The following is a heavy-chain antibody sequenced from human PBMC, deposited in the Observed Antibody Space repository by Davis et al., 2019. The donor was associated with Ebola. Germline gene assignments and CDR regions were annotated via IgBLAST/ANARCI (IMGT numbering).Heavy chain of an antibody. CDR3: ATVDTAMVRERGDAFDI. CDR1: GFTFSSYA. J-gene: IGHJ3*02. D-gene: IGHD5-18*01. V-gene: IGHV3-30-3*01. CDR2: ISYDGSNK. Sequence: GESLKISCAASGFTFSSYAMHWVRQAPGKGLEWVAVISYDGSNKYYADSVKGRFTISRDNSKNTLYLQMNSLRAEDTAVYYCATVDTAMVRERGDAFDIWGQGTMATVSS.